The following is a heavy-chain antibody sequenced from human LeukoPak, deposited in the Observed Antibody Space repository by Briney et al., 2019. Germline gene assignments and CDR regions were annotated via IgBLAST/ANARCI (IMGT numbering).Heavy chain of an antibody. CDR1: GFTFSSYE. Sequence: GGSLRLSCAASGFTFSSYEMNWVRQAPGKGLAWVSYISGSGSTIYYADSVKGRFTISRDNAKNSLYLQMNSLRAEDTAVYYCAELGITMIGGVWGKGTTVTISS. CDR2: ISGSGSTI. CDR3: AELGITMIGGV. V-gene: IGHV3-48*03. J-gene: IGHJ6*04. D-gene: IGHD3-10*02.